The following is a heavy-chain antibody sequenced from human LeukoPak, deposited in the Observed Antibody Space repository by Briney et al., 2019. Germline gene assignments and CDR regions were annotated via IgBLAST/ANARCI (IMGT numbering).Heavy chain of an antibody. D-gene: IGHD3-22*01. J-gene: IGHJ3*02. V-gene: IGHV4-38-2*02. CDR1: GYSISSGYY. Sequence: SETLSLTCTVSGYSISSGYYWGWIRQPPGKGLEWIGEIYHSGSTNYNPSLKSRVTISVDKSKNQFSLKLSSVTAADTAVYYCAQWLSSSGAFDIWGQGTMVTVSS. CDR2: IYHSGST. CDR3: AQWLSSSGAFDI.